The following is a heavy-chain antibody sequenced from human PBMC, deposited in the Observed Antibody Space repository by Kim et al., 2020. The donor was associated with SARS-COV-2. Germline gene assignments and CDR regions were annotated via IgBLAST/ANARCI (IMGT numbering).Heavy chain of an antibody. J-gene: IGHJ4*02. Sequence: GGSLRLSCAASGFTFSRYAMTWVRQAPGKGLEWVSGVCNSGKTTYYADAVKGRFTISRNDSKNTLYLQMNPLRAEDTALYFCARLYGNFDDDYGIRYWSGFDYWGQGTLVTVSS. CDR1: GFTFSRYA. CDR2: VCNSGKTT. D-gene: IGHD2-8*02. CDR3: ARLYGNFDDDYGIRYWSGFDY. V-gene: IGHV3-23*01.